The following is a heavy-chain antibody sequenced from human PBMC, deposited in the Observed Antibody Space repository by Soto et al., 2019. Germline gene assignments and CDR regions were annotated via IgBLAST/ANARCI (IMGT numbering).Heavy chain of an antibody. J-gene: IGHJ6*02. CDR1: GFTFSSYG. D-gene: IGHD6-19*01. CDR2: IWYDGSNK. CDR3: AGIAVAGPDDLYYGMDV. V-gene: IGHV3-33*01. Sequence: GGSLRLSCAASGFTFSSYGMHWVRQAPGKGLEWVAVIWYDGSNKYYADSVKGRFTISRDNSKNTLYLQMNSLRAEDTAVYYCAGIAVAGPDDLYYGMDVWGQGTTVTAP.